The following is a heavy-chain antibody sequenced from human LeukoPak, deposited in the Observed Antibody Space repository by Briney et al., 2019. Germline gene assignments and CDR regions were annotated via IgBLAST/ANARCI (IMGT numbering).Heavy chain of an antibody. CDR3: ARRYCTNGVCYHDRGAFDI. V-gene: IGHV1-69*06. D-gene: IGHD2-8*01. CDR1: GGTFSSDI. Sequence: ASVKVSCKTSGGTFSSDIISWVRQAPGQGLEWMGEIIPIFSTTNYAQKFQGRVTITADKSTSTAYMELSSLRSEDTAMYYCARRYCTNGVCYHDRGAFDIWGQGTMVTVSS. J-gene: IGHJ3*02. CDR2: IIPIFSTT.